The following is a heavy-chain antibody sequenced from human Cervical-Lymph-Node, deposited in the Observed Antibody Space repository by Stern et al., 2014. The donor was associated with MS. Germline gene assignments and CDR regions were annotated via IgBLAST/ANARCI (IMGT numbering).Heavy chain of an antibody. Sequence: QITLKESGPALVKPTQTLTLTCTLSGFSLSTNGMCVTWIRQPPGKALEWLALIDWDDDKYHNTSLKTRLTISKDASKNQVVLTKTNMDPVDTGTYYCARIRRVYDFWSGYNDYFYNGMDVWGQGTTVTVS. J-gene: IGHJ6*02. CDR3: ARIRRVYDFWSGYNDYFYNGMDV. D-gene: IGHD3-3*01. V-gene: IGHV2-70*01. CDR1: GFSLSTNGMC. CDR2: IDWDDDK.